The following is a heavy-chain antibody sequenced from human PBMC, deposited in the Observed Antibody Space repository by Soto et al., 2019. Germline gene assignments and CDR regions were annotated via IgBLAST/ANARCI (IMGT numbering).Heavy chain of an antibody. J-gene: IGHJ6*04. V-gene: IGHV3-9*01. CDR3: AKDFHTNMALMDV. Sequence: EVQLVESGGALLRPARSRSLPFAALESTFDDYAMHGFRQVPGKAREWVAGINWDSDTIAYAASVRGRFTISRDNAKNSLYLQMNSLRAEDTALYYCAKDFHTNMALMDVWGKGTTVTVSS. CDR1: ESTFDDYA. D-gene: IGHD3-10*01. CDR2: INWDSDTI.